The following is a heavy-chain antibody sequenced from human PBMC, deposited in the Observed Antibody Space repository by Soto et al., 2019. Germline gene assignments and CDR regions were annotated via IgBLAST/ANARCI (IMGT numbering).Heavy chain of an antibody. CDR1: GFSLSNRGMG. Sequence: QITLKESGPTLVKPTQTLTLTCTFYGFSLSNRGMGVGWIRQPPGKALEWLALIYWDDNKRYSPSLKSRLTIAKDNSKNQVVLTMTNMDPVDTSTYYGARRMTGTTDDAFDVWGQGTMVTVSS. D-gene: IGHD1-20*01. V-gene: IGHV2-5*02. CDR2: IYWDDNK. CDR3: ARRMTGTTDDAFDV. J-gene: IGHJ3*01.